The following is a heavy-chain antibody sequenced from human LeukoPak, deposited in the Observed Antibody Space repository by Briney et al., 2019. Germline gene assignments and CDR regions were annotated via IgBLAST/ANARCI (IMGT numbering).Heavy chain of an antibody. V-gene: IGHV4-61*03. Sequence: SETLSLTCTVSGGSVSSGSYYWGWLRQPPGRGLEWIGYIYYSGSTNYNPSRKSRVTISVDTSKNHFSLKLSSVTAADTAVYYCARALNYIVVVPAAIRVDTVYGMDVWGQGTTVTVSS. D-gene: IGHD2-2*02. CDR2: IYYSGST. CDR1: GGSVSSGSYY. CDR3: ARALNYIVVVPAAIRVDTVYGMDV. J-gene: IGHJ6*02.